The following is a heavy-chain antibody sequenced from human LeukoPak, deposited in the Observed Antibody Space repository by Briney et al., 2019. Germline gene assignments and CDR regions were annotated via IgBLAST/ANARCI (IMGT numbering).Heavy chain of an antibody. CDR3: ARANYNWNYWDY. J-gene: IGHJ4*02. D-gene: IGHD1-20*01. CDR1: GGSFSGYY. Sequence: SETLSLTCAVYGGSFSGYYWSWIRQPPGKGLEWIGEINHSGSTNYNPSLKSRVTVSVDTSKNQFSLKLSSVTAADTAMYYCARANYNWNYWDYWGQGTLVTVS. V-gene: IGHV4-34*01. CDR2: INHSGST.